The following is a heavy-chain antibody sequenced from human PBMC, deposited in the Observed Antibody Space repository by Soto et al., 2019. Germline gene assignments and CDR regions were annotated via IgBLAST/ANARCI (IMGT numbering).Heavy chain of an antibody. V-gene: IGHV3-9*01. CDR2: ISWNSGSI. CDR1: GFTFDDYA. D-gene: IGHD6-6*01. Sequence: PGGSLRLSCAASGFTFDDYAMHWVRQAPGKGLEWVSGISWNSGSIGYADSVKGRFTISRDNAKNSLYLQMNSLRAEDTALYYCAKDWGSSSRYYYYYGMDVWGQGTTVTVSS. CDR3: AKDWGSSSRYYYYYGMDV. J-gene: IGHJ6*02.